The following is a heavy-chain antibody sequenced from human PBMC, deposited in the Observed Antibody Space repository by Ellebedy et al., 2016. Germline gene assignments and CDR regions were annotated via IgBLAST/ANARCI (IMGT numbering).Heavy chain of an antibody. CDR3: ARDHSDSSIDY. CDR2: IYYSGST. J-gene: IGHJ4*02. CDR1: GGSISSSSYY. D-gene: IGHD6-13*01. V-gene: IGHV4-39*07. Sequence: SETLSLXCTVSGGSISSSSYYWGWIRQPPGKGLEWIGSIYYSGSTYYNPSLKSRVTISVDTSKNQFSLKLSSVTAADTAVYYCARDHSDSSIDYWGQGTLVTVSS.